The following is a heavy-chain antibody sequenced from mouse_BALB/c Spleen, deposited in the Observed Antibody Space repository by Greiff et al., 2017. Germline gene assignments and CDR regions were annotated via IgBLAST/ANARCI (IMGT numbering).Heavy chain of an antibody. CDR1: GFTFSSYA. V-gene: IGHV5-6-5*01. CDR3: ARGEASIYYGNYGHFGV. J-gene: IGHJ1*01. Sequence: EVMLVESGGGLVKPGGSLKLSCAASGFTFSSYAMSWVRQTPEKRLEWVASISSGGSTYYPDSVKGRFTISRDNARNILYLQMSSLRSEDTAMYYGARGEASIYYGNYGHFGVWGAGTTVTVSS. D-gene: IGHD2-1*01. CDR2: ISSGGST.